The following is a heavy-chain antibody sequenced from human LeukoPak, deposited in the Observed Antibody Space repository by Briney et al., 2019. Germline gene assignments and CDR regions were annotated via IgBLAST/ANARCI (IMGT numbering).Heavy chain of an antibody. J-gene: IGHJ4*02. CDR1: GFQFSRST. Sequence: GGSLRLSCAVSGFQFSRSTMSWVRQAPGKGLEWVAKMKEDGSDIDYVDSVRGRFTITRDNAKSSLSLQMDNLRAEDTAVYYCASVPRSSSDYWGQGTLVTVSS. D-gene: IGHD3-10*01. CDR3: ASVPRSSSDY. V-gene: IGHV3-7*05. CDR2: MKEDGSDI.